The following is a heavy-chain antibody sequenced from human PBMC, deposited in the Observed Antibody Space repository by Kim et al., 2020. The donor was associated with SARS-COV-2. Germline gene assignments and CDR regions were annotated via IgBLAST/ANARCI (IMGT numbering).Heavy chain of an antibody. CDR3: ARERLLFRGRDY. J-gene: IGHJ4*02. D-gene: IGHD2-15*01. Sequence: DYRPSLRSRVSISIDTSKSQFFLNVRSVTAAETAVYYCARERLLFRGRDYWGQGTLVTVSS. V-gene: IGHV4-34*01.